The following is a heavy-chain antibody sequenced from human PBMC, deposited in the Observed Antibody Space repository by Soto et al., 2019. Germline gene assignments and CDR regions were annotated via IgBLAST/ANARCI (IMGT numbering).Heavy chain of an antibody. CDR3: AKDHLGHIVVLAWFDP. J-gene: IGHJ5*02. D-gene: IGHD2-2*01. CDR2: ISGSGGST. V-gene: IGHV3-23*01. Sequence: PGGSLRLSCAASGFTFSSYWMSWVRQAPGKGLEWVSAISGSGGSTYYADSVKGRFTISRDNSKNTLYLQMNSLRAEDTAVYYCAKDHLGHIVVLAWFDPWGQGTLVTVSS. CDR1: GFTFSSYW.